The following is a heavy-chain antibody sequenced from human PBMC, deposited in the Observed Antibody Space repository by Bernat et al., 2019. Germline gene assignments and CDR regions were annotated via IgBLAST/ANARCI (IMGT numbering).Heavy chain of an antibody. CDR2: ISYDGSNK. CDR3: AKTKEVLGGGWGVDY. J-gene: IGHJ4*02. Sequence: QVQLVESGGGVVQPGRSLRLSCAASGFTFSSYGMHWVRQAPGKGLEWVAVISYDGSNKYYADSVKGRFTISRDNSKNTLYLQMNSLRAEDTAVDYYAKTKEVLGGGWGVDYWGQGTLVTVSS. D-gene: IGHD3-16*01. V-gene: IGHV3-30*18. CDR1: GFTFSSYG.